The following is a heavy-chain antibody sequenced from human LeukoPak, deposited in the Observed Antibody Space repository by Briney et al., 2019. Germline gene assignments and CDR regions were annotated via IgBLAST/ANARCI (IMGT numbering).Heavy chain of an antibody. J-gene: IGHJ4*02. D-gene: IGHD3-3*01. CDR2: IRYDGSNK. CDR3: AKDETRTGRVTIFGVVIITSRYFDY. V-gene: IGHV3-30*02. CDR1: GFTFSSYG. Sequence: GGSLRLSCAASGFTFSSYGMHWVRQAPGKGLEWVASIRYDGSNKYYADSVKGRFTISRDNSKNTLYLQMNSLRAEDTAVYYCAKDETRTGRVTIFGVVIITSRYFDYWGQGTLVTVSS.